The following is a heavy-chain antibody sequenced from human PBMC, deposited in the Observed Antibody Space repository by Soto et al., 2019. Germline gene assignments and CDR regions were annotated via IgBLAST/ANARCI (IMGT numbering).Heavy chain of an antibody. D-gene: IGHD3-16*01. V-gene: IGHV3-7*03. CDR3: VRVGRLGGY. Sequence: GGSLRLSCTASGFTFSSYWMSWVRQAPGKGLGWVANMKEDGSGKYYVDSVKGRFSISRDNARNSLYLQMNSLRVEDTAVYYCVRVGRLGGYWGQGALVTVSS. CDR1: GFTFSSYW. CDR2: MKEDGSGK. J-gene: IGHJ4*02.